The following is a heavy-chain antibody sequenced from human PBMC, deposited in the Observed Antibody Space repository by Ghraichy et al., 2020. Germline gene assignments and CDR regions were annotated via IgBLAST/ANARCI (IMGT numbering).Heavy chain of an antibody. J-gene: IGHJ2*01. D-gene: IGHD1-26*01. V-gene: IGHV3-73*01. CDR1: GCTFSGSA. CDR3: NRWELPDWYFDL. Sequence: KVSCAASGCTFSGSAMHWVRQASGKGLEWVGRIRSKANSYATAYAAPVKGRFTISRDDSKNTAYLQMNSLKTEDTALYYCNRWELPDWYFDLCGRGTLVTFSS. CDR2: IRSKANSYAT.